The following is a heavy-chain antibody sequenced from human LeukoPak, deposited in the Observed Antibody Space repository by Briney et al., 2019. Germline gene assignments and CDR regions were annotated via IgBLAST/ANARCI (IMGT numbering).Heavy chain of an antibody. CDR2: ITGSTRST. D-gene: IGHD6-19*01. Sequence: GGSLRLSCAASGFIFNAYGMSWVRQAPGKGLEWVSSITGSTRSTYYAESVKGRFTISRDNAKNTLYLQMNSLRAEDTAVYYCARDIGQWLVASNWFDPWGQGTLVTVSS. J-gene: IGHJ5*02. CDR3: ARDIGQWLVASNWFDP. CDR1: GFIFNAYG. V-gene: IGHV3-23*01.